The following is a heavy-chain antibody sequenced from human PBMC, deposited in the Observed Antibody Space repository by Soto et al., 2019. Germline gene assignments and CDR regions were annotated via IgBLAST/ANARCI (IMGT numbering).Heavy chain of an antibody. CDR1: GYIFTSYD. Sequence: QVQLVQSGAEVKKPGASVKVSCKASGYIFTSYDINWLRQATGQGLEWMGWMNPNSGNTGYAQKFQGRVTMTRNTSISTAYMELSSLRSEDTAMYYCARRSVKAGSRKFDYWGQGTLVTVSS. CDR2: MNPNSGNT. CDR3: ARRSVKAGSRKFDY. V-gene: IGHV1-8*01. J-gene: IGHJ4*02. D-gene: IGHD6-13*01.